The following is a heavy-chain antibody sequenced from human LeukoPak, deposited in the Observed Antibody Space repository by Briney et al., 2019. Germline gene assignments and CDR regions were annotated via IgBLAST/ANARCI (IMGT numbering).Heavy chain of an antibody. CDR2: IGGSGGST. CDR3: AKDRSVVAAVYYYYGMDV. Sequence: PGGSLRLSCAASGFTFRSYAVSWVRQAPGKGLEWVSSIGGSGGSTYYTGSVKGRFTISRDNSKNTLYLQMNSLRAEDTAVYYCAKDRSVVAAVYYYYGMDVWGQGTTVTVSS. CDR1: GFTFRSYA. V-gene: IGHV3-23*01. J-gene: IGHJ6*02. D-gene: IGHD2-15*01.